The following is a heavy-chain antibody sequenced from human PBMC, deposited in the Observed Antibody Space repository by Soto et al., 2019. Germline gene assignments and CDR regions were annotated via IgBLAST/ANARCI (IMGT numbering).Heavy chain of an antibody. CDR3: ARDRSPYGMDV. CDR1: GGSITSGDYY. V-gene: IGHV4-30-4*01. Sequence: SETLSLTCTVSGGSITSGDYYWTWIRQPPGKGLEWIGYIFYSGSTSCNTSLKSRITISIDRSKSQFSLKLSSVTAADTAVYYCARDRSPYGMDVWGQGTTVTVSS. CDR2: IFYSGST. J-gene: IGHJ6*02.